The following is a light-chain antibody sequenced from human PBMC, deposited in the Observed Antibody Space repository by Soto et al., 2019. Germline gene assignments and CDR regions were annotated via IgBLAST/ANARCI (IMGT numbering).Light chain of an antibody. CDR2: VAS. CDR3: QQYNNWPQT. Sequence: IVMTQSPATLSLSPGERVTLSCRASQSVTNNLAWYQQKPGQAPRLLIYVASTRAPGIPARFSGSGSGTECTLTISRLQHEDCAVYYCQQYNNWPQTFCQGTKVDIK. CDR1: QSVTNN. V-gene: IGKV3-15*01. J-gene: IGKJ1*01.